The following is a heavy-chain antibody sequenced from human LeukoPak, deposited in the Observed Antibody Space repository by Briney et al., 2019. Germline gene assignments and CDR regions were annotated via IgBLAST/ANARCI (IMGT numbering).Heavy chain of an antibody. CDR2: ISAYNGNT. D-gene: IGHD5-18*01. V-gene: IGHV1-18*01. CDR3: ARGPVDTAMSHYYGMDV. CDR1: GYTFTSYG. Sequence: ASVTVSFTASGYTFTSYGITWVRQAPGQGLEWMGWISAYNGNTNYAQKLQGRVTMTTDTSTSTAYMELRSLRSDDTAVYYCARGPVDTAMSHYYGMDVWGQGTTVTVSS. J-gene: IGHJ6*02.